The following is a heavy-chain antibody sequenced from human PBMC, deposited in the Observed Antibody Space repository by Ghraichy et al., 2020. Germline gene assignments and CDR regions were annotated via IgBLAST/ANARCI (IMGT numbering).Heavy chain of an antibody. CDR2: ISAYNGNT. J-gene: IGHJ6*02. V-gene: IGHV1-18*01. CDR1: GYTFTSYG. Sequence: ASVKVSCKASGYTFTSYGISWVRQAPGQGLEWMGWISAYNGNTNYAQKLQGRVTMTTDTSTSTAYMELRSLRSDDTAVYYCARDHRWELLHYYYYGMDVWGQGTTVTVSS. CDR3: ARDHRWELLHYYYYGMDV. D-gene: IGHD1-26*01.